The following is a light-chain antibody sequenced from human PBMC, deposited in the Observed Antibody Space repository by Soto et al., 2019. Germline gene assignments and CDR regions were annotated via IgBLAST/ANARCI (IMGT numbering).Light chain of an antibody. J-gene: IGLJ1*01. CDR2: EVT. CDR1: SSDVGYYDY. CDR3: ISYTTSSTYV. Sequence: QSVLTQPASVSGSLGQSITISCTGTSSDVGYYDYVSWYQQHPGKAPKVIIYEVTNRPSGVSNRFSGSKSGNTASLTISGLQAEDDADYSCISYTTSSTYVFGTGTKLTVL. V-gene: IGLV2-14*01.